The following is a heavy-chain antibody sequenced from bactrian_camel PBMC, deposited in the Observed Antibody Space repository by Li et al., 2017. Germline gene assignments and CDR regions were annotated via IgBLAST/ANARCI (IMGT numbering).Heavy chain of an antibody. CDR3: AARGPYCHTKLSVRDFTY. CDR2: IDGHDVS. CDR1: EYTFSGSS. V-gene: IGHV3S44*01. D-gene: IGHD2*01. J-gene: IGHJ6*01. Sequence: DVQLVESGGGSVQAGGSLRLSCAAYEYTFSGSSMAWFRQAPGKEREGVANIDGHDVSRYAHSVKGRFTISLDTAKNTLYLQMNSLKPEDTAMYYCAARGPYCHTKLSVRDFTYWGQGTQVTVS.